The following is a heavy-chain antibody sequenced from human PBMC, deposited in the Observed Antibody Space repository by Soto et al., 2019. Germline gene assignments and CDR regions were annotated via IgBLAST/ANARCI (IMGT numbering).Heavy chain of an antibody. CDR3: VRDQKYFLVNGNWLDS. CDR1: GYTSADFG. Sequence: QVQLMQSGTEVKKPGASVTVSCKASGYTSADFGISWVRQAPGQGLEWMGWVSGNNGASNPAPKVQGRITMTLDTSTGVSYMALSSLRSDDTAIYYCVRDQKYFLVNGNWLDSWGQGTLVSVSS. CDR2: VSGNNGAS. J-gene: IGHJ5*01. V-gene: IGHV1-18*04. D-gene: IGHD2-2*01.